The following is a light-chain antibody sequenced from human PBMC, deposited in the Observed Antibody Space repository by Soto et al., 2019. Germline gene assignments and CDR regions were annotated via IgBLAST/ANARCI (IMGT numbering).Light chain of an antibody. CDR2: DAS. V-gene: IGKV1-33*01. CDR3: QQYESLPT. CDR1: QDVSQY. Sequence: DIQMTQSPSSLSASVGDRVSIPCRASQDVSQYLNWFQQKPGKAPNLLISDASKLQTGVPSRFTGSGSGTHFTFTISSLQPEDVATYYCQQYESLPTFGQGTRLEIK. J-gene: IGKJ5*01.